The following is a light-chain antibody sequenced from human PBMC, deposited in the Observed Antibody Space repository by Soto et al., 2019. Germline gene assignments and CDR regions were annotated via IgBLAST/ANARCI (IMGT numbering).Light chain of an antibody. CDR1: SSDVGGYNY. V-gene: IGLV2-8*01. J-gene: IGLJ2*01. CDR3: SSFAGNRNLV. CDR2: EVS. Sequence: QSVLTQPPSASGSPGQSVTISFTGTSSDVGGYNYLSLYHQHPGKPPKLMTSEVSQRPQVVPDRVSGSKSGNTASLTVAGLQAEHEADYYCSSFAGNRNLVFGGGTEVTVL.